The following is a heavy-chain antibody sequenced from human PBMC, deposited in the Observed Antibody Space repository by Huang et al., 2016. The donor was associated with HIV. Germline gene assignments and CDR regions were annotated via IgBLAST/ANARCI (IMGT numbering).Heavy chain of an antibody. J-gene: IGHJ4*02. V-gene: IGHV3-30*14. D-gene: IGHD6-19*01. CDR1: GFTFRDHP. Sequence: QVQLVESGGGVVQPGRSLRLSCAVSGFTFRDHPMHWFRQAPVKGLEWVAVISCYGRYKFYADFVRGRFTISRDNSKNILYLQLNSLTPADTSIYYCARDTTTVAGLDFWGQGALVTVSS. CDR2: ISCYGRYK. CDR3: ARDTTTVAGLDF.